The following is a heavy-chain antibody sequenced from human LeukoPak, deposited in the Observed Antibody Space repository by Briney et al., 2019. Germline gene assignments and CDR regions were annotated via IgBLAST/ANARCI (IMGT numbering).Heavy chain of an antibody. CDR2: IIPIFGIA. CDR3: ARDGYNQSMDV. J-gene: IGHJ6*02. Sequence: SVKVSCKASGGTFSSYAISWVRQAPGQGLEWMGRIIPIFGIANYAQKFQGRVTITADKSTSTAYMELSSLRPEDTAVYYCARDGYNQSMDVWGQGTTVTVSS. CDR1: GGTFSSYA. V-gene: IGHV1-69*04. D-gene: IGHD5-24*01.